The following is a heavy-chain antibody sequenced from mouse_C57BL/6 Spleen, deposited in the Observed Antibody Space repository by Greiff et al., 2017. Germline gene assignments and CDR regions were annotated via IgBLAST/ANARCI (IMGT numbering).Heavy chain of an antibody. Sequence: QVQLQQPGAELVKPGASVKMSCKASGYTFTSYWITWVKQRPGQGLEWIGDIYPGSGSTNYNEKFKRKATLTVDTSSSTAYMQLSSLTSEDSAVYYCARGDYYGSSYYFDYWGQGTTLTVSS. J-gene: IGHJ2*01. V-gene: IGHV1-55*01. CDR3: ARGDYYGSSYYFDY. D-gene: IGHD1-1*01. CDR2: IYPGSGST. CDR1: GYTFTSYW.